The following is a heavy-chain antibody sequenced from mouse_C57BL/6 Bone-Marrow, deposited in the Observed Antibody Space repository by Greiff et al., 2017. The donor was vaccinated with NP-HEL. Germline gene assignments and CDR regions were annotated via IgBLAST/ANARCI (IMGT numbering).Heavy chain of an antibody. J-gene: IGHJ1*03. D-gene: IGHD2-4*01. CDR2: IDPENGDT. CDR3: TTSGYDYNWYFDV. Sequence: VQLQQSGAELVRPGASVKLSCTASGFNIKDDYMHWVKQRPEQGLEWIGWIDPENGDTEYASKFQGKATITADTSSNTAYLQLSSLTSEDTAVYYCTTSGYDYNWYFDVWGTGTTVTVSS. CDR1: GFNIKDDY. V-gene: IGHV14-4*01.